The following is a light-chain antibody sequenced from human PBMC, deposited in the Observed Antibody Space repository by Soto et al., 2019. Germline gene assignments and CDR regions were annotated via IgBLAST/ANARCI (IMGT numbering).Light chain of an antibody. CDR2: EVS. CDR3: SSFTSSSTPV. Sequence: QSVLTQPASVSGSPGQSITISCTGTSSDVGGYNYVSWYQQHPGKAPKLMIYEVSNRPSGVSNRFSGSKSGNTASLTISGLQAEDEAHYYCSSFTSSSTPVFGGGTQLTVL. V-gene: IGLV2-14*01. J-gene: IGLJ3*02. CDR1: SSDVGGYNY.